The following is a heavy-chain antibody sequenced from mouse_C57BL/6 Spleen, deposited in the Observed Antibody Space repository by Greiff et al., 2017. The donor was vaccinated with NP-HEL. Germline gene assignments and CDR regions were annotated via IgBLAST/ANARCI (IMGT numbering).Heavy chain of an antibody. CDR2: ISYDGSN. CDR3: ARDSSGPYYFDY. CDR1: GYSITSGYY. J-gene: IGHJ2*01. V-gene: IGHV3-6*01. D-gene: IGHD3-2*02. Sequence: EVHLVESGPGLVKPSQSLSLTCSVTGYSITSGYYWNWIRQFPGNKLEWMCYISYDGSNNYNPSLKNRISITRDTSKNQFFLKLNSVTTEDTATYYCARDSSGPYYFDYWGQGTTLTVSS.